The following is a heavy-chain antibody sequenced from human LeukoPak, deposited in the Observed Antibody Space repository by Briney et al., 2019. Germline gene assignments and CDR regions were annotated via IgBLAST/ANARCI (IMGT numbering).Heavy chain of an antibody. CDR1: GASISNYY. CDR3: ARSVGSGWRTNFDY. V-gene: IGHV4-59*01. CDR2: FSFIGST. J-gene: IGHJ4*02. Sequence: SETLSHTCTVSGASISNYYWSWIRQPPGKGLEWIGYFSFIGSTDYNPSLTSRVIISADTSKNQFSLKLSSVTAADTAVYYCARSVGSGWRTNFDYWGEETLVTVFS. D-gene: IGHD6-19*01.